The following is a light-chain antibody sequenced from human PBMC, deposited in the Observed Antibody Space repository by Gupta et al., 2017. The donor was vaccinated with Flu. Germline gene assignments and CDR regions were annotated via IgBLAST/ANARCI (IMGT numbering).Light chain of an antibody. CDR3: SSYTGSSTL. Sequence: QSALTQPASVSGSPGQSITISWYQQHPKLMIFEVNNRPSGVSNRFSGSKSGNTASLTISGLQAEDEAHYYCSSYTGSSTLFGGGTKLTVL. V-gene: IGLV2-14*01. J-gene: IGLJ2*01. CDR2: EVN.